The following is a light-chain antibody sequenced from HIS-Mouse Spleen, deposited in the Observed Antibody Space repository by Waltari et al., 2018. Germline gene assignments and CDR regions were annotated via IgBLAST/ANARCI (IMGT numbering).Light chain of an antibody. V-gene: IGLV2-11*01. CDR1: SSDVGGYNY. CDR3: CSYAGSYTLV. CDR2: DVS. J-gene: IGLJ2*01. Sequence: QSALTQPRSVSGSPGQSVTISCTGTSSDVGGYNYVSWYQQHPGKAPKLMSYDVSKRPSGVPVRFSGSNAGNTASLTISGLQAEDEADYYCCSYAGSYTLVFGGGTKLTVL.